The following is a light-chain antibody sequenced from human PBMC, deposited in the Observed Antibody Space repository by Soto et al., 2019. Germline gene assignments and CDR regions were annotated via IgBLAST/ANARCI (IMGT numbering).Light chain of an antibody. CDR2: AAS. J-gene: IGKJ1*01. CDR1: QNLSSGY. Sequence: EIVLTQSPGTLSLSPGERATLSCRASQNLSSGYLAWYRQRPGQAPRILIYAASSRATGIPDRFIGSGSGTDFTLTICRLEPEDFAVYYCQQYDTSPRTFGRGTKVE. V-gene: IGKV3-20*01. CDR3: QQYDTSPRT.